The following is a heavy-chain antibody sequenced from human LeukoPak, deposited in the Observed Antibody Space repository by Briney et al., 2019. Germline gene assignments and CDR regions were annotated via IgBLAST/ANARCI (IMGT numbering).Heavy chain of an antibody. CDR3: ARSPLTISGGNFYYYMDV. CDR1: GGSISSGSYY. J-gene: IGHJ6*03. CDR2: IYTSGST. V-gene: IGHV4-61*02. Sequence: SETLSLTCTVSGGSISSGSYYWSWIRQPAGKGLEWIGRIYTSGSTNYNPSLKSRVAISVDTSKNQSSLKLSYVTAADTAVYYCARSPLTISGGNFYYYMDVWGKGTTVTVSS. D-gene: IGHD3-10*01.